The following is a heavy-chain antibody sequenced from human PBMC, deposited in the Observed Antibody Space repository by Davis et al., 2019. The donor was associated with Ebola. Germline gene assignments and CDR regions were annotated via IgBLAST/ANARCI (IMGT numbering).Heavy chain of an antibody. CDR2: ISSDGGQT. V-gene: IGHV3-74*01. J-gene: IGHJ4*02. CDR3: ARAFAQGYCSSTSCHSLVFDY. D-gene: IGHD2-2*01. Sequence: HTGGSLRLSCTASGFAFSTYWMHWVRQAPGKGLVGVSHISSDGGQTNYGDSVKGRFTISRDNAKSSLYLQMNSLRAEDTAVYYCARAFAQGYCSSTSCHSLVFDYWGQGTLVTVSS. CDR1: GFAFSTYW.